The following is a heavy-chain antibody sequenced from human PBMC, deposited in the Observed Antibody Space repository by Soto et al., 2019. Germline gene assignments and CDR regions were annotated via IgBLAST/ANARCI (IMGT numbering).Heavy chain of an antibody. Sequence: QVQLVESGGGVVQPGRSLRLSCAASGFTFSSYGMHWVRQAPGKGLEWVAVISYDGSNKYYADSVKGRFTISRGNSKITLYLQMTSLKAEDTEEYYSAMIYCDSYYFDYWGQGTLVTVSS. CDR3: AMIYCDSYYFDY. V-gene: IGHV3-30*03. CDR1: GFTFSSYG. CDR2: ISYDGSNK. J-gene: IGHJ4*02. D-gene: IGHD4-17*01.